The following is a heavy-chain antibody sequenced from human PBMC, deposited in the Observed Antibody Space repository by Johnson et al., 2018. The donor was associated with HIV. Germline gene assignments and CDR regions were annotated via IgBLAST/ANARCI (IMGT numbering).Heavy chain of an antibody. CDR1: GFTFSSYG. J-gene: IGHJ3*02. V-gene: IGHV3-30*03. D-gene: IGHD3-22*01. CDR2: ISYDGSNK. CDR3: ARGVSSCYYSNAFDI. Sequence: QVQLVESGGGVVQPGRSLRLSCAASGFTFSSYGMHWVRQAPGKGLEWVSVISYDGSNKYYADSVKGRFTISRDNAKNSLYLQMNSLRAEDKALYYCARGVSSCYYSNAFDIWGQGTGVTISS.